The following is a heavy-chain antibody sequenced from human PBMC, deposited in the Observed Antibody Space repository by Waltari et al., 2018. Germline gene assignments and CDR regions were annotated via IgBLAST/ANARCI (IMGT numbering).Heavy chain of an antibody. CDR3: AKGRTVGMDV. J-gene: IGHJ6*02. CDR2: IRYDGSNK. Sequence: QVQLVESGGGVVQPGGSLRLSCAASGFTFSSYGMHWVRQAPGKGLEGVAFIRYDGSNKYYADSVKGRFTIARDNSKNTLYLQMNSLRAEDTAVYYCAKGRTVGMDVWGQGTTVTVSS. V-gene: IGHV3-30*02. CDR1: GFTFSSYG. D-gene: IGHD4-17*01.